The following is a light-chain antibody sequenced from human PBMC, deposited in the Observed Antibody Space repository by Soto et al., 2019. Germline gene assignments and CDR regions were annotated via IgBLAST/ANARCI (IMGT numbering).Light chain of an antibody. V-gene: IGLV2-14*01. J-gene: IGLJ1*01. CDR1: RSDVGGYDF. CDR3: SSYVSSSTYV. Sequence: QSVLTQPASVSGSPGQSITISCTGTRSDVGGYDFVSWYQQHPGKAPKLIIYEVSNRPSGVSNRFSGSKSDNTASLTVSGLQAEDEADYYCSSYVSSSTYVFGTGTMV. CDR2: EVS.